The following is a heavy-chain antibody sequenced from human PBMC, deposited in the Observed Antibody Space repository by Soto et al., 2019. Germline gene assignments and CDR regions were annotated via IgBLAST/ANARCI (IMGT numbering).Heavy chain of an antibody. J-gene: IGHJ5*02. Sequence: QVQLVQSGAEVKKPGASVKVSCKASGYTFTSYDINWVRQATGQGLEWMGWMNPNSGNTGYAQKCQGRGTMTRNTSISTAYMELSSLRSEDTAVYYCARVFGGYCSGGSCYSRGTTYNWFDPWGQGTLVTVSS. V-gene: IGHV1-8*01. CDR1: GYTFTSYD. CDR2: MNPNSGNT. CDR3: ARVFGGYCSGGSCYSRGTTYNWFDP. D-gene: IGHD2-15*01.